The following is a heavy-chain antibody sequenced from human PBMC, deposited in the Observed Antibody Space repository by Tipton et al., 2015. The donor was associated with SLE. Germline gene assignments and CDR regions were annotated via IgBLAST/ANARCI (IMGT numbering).Heavy chain of an antibody. Sequence: SLRLSCAASGFTFSSYAMSWVRQAPGKGLEWVSAISGSGGSTYYADSVKGRFTISRDNSKNTLYLQMNSLRAEDTAVYYCASKRGLGDYYDSSGYSDYWGQGTLVTVSS. D-gene: IGHD3-22*01. CDR1: GFTFSSYA. J-gene: IGHJ4*02. V-gene: IGHV3-23*01. CDR3: ASKRGLGDYYDSSGYSDY. CDR2: ISGSGGST.